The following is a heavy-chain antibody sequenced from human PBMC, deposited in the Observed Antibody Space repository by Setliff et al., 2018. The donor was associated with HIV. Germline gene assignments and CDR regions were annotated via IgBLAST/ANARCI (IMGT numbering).Heavy chain of an antibody. Sequence: ASVKVSCKASGYTFTGYYMHWVRQAPGQGLEWMGWINPNSGGTNYAQMFQGQVTISADTSINTAYLQWSSLKASDTATYYCARRGHTTGVYLFDHWGQGTPVTVSS. D-gene: IGHD1-1*01. CDR3: ARRGHTTGVYLFDH. V-gene: IGHV1-2*02. CDR2: INPNSGGT. J-gene: IGHJ4*02. CDR1: GYTFTGYY.